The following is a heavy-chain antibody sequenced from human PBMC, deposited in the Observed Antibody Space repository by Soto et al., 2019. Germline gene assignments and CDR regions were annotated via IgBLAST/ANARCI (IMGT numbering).Heavy chain of an antibody. CDR3: ARFGSAPYYYYGVDV. J-gene: IGHJ6*02. D-gene: IGHD3-10*01. CDR2: VSGYTGNT. Sequence: QVQLVQSETEVKKPGASVKVSCKASGYIFTNYDITWVRQAPGQGLEWMGWVSGYTGNTKYAQKFHERVTMTTDTSTSTVYMELRSLRSDDTAVYYCARFGSAPYYYYGVDVWGQGTTVFVSS. V-gene: IGHV1-18*01. CDR1: GYIFTNYD.